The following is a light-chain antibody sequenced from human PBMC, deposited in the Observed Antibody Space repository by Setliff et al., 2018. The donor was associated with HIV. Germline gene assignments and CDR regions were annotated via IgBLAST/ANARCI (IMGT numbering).Light chain of an antibody. CDR2: DVS. CDR3: SSYTSSTTLPYV. V-gene: IGLV2-14*03. Sequence: QSALTQPRSVSGSPGQSVTFSCTGSSSDVGAYDYVSWYQQHPGKAPKLMIYDVSNRPSGVSNRFSGSKSGNTASLTISGLQAEDEADYYCSSYTSSTTLPYVFGTGTKVTVL. J-gene: IGLJ1*01. CDR1: SSDVGAYDY.